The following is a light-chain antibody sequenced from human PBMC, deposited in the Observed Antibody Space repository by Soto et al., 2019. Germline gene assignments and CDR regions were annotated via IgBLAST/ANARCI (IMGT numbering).Light chain of an antibody. V-gene: IGKV1-33*01. CDR3: QQYDSVFT. CDR1: QTVNTY. J-gene: IGKJ5*01. Sequence: DIQMTQSPSSLSASIGDRVTITCRASQTVNTYLHWYQQKPGKAPKLLIYGASNLETGVPSRFSGSGSGTDFTFTISSLQAEDIATYFCQQYDSVFTFGQGTRLEIK. CDR2: GAS.